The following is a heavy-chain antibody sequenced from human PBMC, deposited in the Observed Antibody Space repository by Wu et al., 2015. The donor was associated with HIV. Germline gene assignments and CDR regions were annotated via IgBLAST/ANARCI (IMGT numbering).Heavy chain of an antibody. CDR3: ARASGYYGSGSA. D-gene: IGHD3-10*01. CDR2: VDPEDGDI. Sequence: VQLVQSGAEVKKPGASVKVSCKASGYIFSDYYIHWVQQAPGKGLEWMGLVDPEDGDITYAQNFQGRFTITADTSIDTAYMELSRLRSDDTAVYYCARASGYYGSGSAWGQGTLVTVSS. V-gene: IGHV1-69-2*01. J-gene: IGHJ5*02. CDR1: GYIFSDYY.